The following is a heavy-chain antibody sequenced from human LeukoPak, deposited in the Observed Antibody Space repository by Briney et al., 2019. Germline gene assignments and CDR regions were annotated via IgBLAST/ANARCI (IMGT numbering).Heavy chain of an antibody. CDR1: GGSISSSSYY. V-gene: IGHV4-39*01. D-gene: IGHD1-26*01. CDR3: ARPAYRGSYYDAFDI. J-gene: IGHJ3*02. CDR2: IYYSGST. Sequence: SETLSLTCTVSGGSISSSSYYWGWIRQPPGKGLEWIGSIYYSGSTYYSPSLESRVTISVDTSKNKFSLKLNSVTAADTAVYFCARPAYRGSYYDAFDIWGQGTMVTVSS.